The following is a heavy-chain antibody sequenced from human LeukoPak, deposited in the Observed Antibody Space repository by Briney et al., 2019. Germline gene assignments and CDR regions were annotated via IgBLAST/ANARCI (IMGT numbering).Heavy chain of an antibody. Sequence: PSGTLSFTCAVSGGSISSSNWWSWVRQPPGKGLEWIGEIYHSGSTNYNPSLKSRVTISVDKSKNQFSLKLSSVTAADTAVYYRARVRDYYWYFDLWGRGTLVTVSS. J-gene: IGHJ2*01. CDR3: ARVRDYYWYFDL. V-gene: IGHV4-4*02. CDR1: GGSISSSNW. D-gene: IGHD3/OR15-3a*01. CDR2: IYHSGST.